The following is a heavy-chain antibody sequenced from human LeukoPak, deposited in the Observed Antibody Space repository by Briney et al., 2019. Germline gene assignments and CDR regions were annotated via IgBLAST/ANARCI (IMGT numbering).Heavy chain of an antibody. J-gene: IGHJ3*02. CDR3: ARDRATYYYDSSGQGDAFDI. CDR2: IIPIFGTA. V-gene: IGHV1-69*13. CDR1: GYTFTGYY. Sequence: SVKVSCKASGYTFTGYYMHWVRQAPGQGLEWMGGIIPIFGTANYAQKFQGRVTITADESTSTAYMELSSLRSEDTAVYYCARDRATYYYDSSGQGDAFDIWGQGTMVTVSS. D-gene: IGHD3-22*01.